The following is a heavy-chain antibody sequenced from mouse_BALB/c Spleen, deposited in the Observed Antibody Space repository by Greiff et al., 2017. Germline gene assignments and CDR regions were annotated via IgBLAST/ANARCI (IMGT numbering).Heavy chain of an antibody. Sequence: QVHVKQSGAELAKPGASVKMSCKASGYTFTSYWMHWVKQRPGQGLEWIGYINPSTGYTEYNQKFKDKATLTADKSSSTAYMQLSSLTSEDSAVYYCARSGGYGAWFAYWGQGTLVTVSA. CDR3: ARSGGYGAWFAY. CDR1: GYTFTSYW. D-gene: IGHD2-2*01. V-gene: IGHV1-7*01. CDR2: INPSTGYT. J-gene: IGHJ3*01.